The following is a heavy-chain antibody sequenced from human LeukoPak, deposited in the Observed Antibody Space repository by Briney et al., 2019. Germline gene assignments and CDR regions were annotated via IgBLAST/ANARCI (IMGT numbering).Heavy chain of an antibody. CDR1: DGSISNYY. CDR3: ARDSGLGYCSTTSCSYGLDV. Sequence: SETLSFTCSVSDGSISNYYWTWIRQPPGKGLEWIGNIQYSGSTNFNPSLKSRVTVSVDTSKNQVSLKLRSVTAADTAVYYCARDSGLGYCSTTSCSYGLDVWGQGTTVFVS. J-gene: IGHJ6*02. V-gene: IGHV4-59*01. CDR2: IQYSGST. D-gene: IGHD2-2*01.